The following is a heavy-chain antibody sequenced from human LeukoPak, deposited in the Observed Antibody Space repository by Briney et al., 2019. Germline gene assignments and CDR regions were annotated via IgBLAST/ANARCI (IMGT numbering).Heavy chain of an antibody. CDR3: ARGEGSGSYYSYFDY. Sequence: KPSETLSLTCTVSGGFISSYYWSWIRQPPGKGQEWIGYVYYSGRTNYNSSLKSRVTISVDTSKNQFSLRLSSVTAADTAVYYCARGEGSGSYYSYFDYWGQGTLVTVSS. D-gene: IGHD1-26*01. V-gene: IGHV4-59*01. CDR2: VYYSGRT. CDR1: GGFISSYY. J-gene: IGHJ4*02.